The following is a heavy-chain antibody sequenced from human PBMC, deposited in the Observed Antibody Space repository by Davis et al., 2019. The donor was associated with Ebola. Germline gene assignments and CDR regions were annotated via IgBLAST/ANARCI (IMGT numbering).Heavy chain of an antibody. CDR1: GYSIARGYY. J-gene: IGHJ4*01. CDR3: ARGENHWSGSRTFDY. CDR2: ISYGENS. V-gene: IGHV4-38-2*02. D-gene: IGHD3-3*01. Sequence: SETLSLTCTVSGYSIARGYYWGWIRQSPGKGLEWIASISYGENSDYNPSLKSRVTIPIDTSKNQFSLKLRSLTAAATAVYYCARGENHWSGSRTFDYWGQGTLASVSS.